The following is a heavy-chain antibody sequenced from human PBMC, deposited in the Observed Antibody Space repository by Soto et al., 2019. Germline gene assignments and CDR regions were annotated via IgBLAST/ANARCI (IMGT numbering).Heavy chain of an antibody. V-gene: IGHV3-53*01. J-gene: IGHJ6*02. Sequence: LRLSCAASGFTVSSNYMSWVRQAPGKGLEWVSVIYSGGSTYYADSVKGRFTISRDNSKNTLYLQMNSLRAEDTAVYYCARTLAARTYYYYRMDVWGQGTTVTVSS. D-gene: IGHD6-6*01. CDR2: IYSGGST. CDR1: GFTVSSNY. CDR3: ARTLAARTYYYYRMDV.